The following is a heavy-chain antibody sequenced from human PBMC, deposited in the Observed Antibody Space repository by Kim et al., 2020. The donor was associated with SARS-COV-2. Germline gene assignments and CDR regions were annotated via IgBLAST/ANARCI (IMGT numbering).Heavy chain of an antibody. CDR3: AKGWRVGATYFDS. Sequence: GGSLRLSCAASGFTFSTYAMNWVRQAPMKGLEWVSDISNGGDITHYADSVKGXFTISRDNSKNTLYLQMNSLTAEDXXVYYCAKGWRVGATYFDSWGQGT. V-gene: IGHV3-23*01. J-gene: IGHJ4*02. CDR2: ISNGGDIT. D-gene: IGHD1-26*01. CDR1: GFTFSTYA.